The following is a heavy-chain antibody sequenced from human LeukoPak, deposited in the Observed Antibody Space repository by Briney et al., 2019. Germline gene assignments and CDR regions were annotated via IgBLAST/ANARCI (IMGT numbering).Heavy chain of an antibody. CDR2: TSDNDGST. CDR1: GFTLNNYA. V-gene: IGHV3-23*01. CDR3: VKHDSYIPF. D-gene: IGHD5-18*01. J-gene: IGHJ1*01. Sequence: GGSLTLSRAASGFTLNNYAMSWVRQSPGKGLECVSGTSDNDGSTFYADSVQGRFTISSDNSNDTVYLQMNHLRVADRALYFCVKHDSYIPFWGQGSLDTVSS.